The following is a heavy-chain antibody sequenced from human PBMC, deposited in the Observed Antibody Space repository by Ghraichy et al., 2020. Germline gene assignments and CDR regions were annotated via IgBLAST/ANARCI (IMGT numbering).Heavy chain of an antibody. J-gene: IGHJ2*01. Sequence: SETLSLTCAVYGGSFSGYYWSWIRQPPGKGLEWIGEINHSGSTNYNPSLKSRVTISVDTSKNQFSLKLSSVTAADTAVYYCARFSLRTKDRVTHWYFDLWGRGTLVTVSS. CDR1: GGSFSGYY. D-gene: IGHD3-10*01. V-gene: IGHV4-34*01. CDR3: ARFSLRTKDRVTHWYFDL. CDR2: INHSGST.